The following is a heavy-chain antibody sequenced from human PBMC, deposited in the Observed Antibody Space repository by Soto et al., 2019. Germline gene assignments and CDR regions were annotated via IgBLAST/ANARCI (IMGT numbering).Heavy chain of an antibody. V-gene: IGHV3-30*18. CDR1: GFTFRSYG. CDR2: VSNDGNTT. D-gene: IGHD3-10*01. J-gene: IGHJ3*02. CDR3: AKDFYYGSGSYTGSGAFDI. Sequence: GGSLRLSCAASGFTFRSYGMHWVRQTPGKGLQWVALVSNDGNTTYYADSVKGRFTISRDNSKNTLYLQMNSLRTEDTALYYCAKDFYYGSGSYTGSGAFDIWGQGTMVTVSS.